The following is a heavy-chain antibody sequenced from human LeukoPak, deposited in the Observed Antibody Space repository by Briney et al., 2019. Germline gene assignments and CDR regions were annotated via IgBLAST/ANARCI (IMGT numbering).Heavy chain of an antibody. CDR3: ARSGEAAGY. D-gene: IGHD4-17*01. Sequence: SETLSLTRAVYGGSFSGYYWSWIRQPPGKGLEWIGEINHSGSTNYNPSLKSRVTISVDTSKNQFSLRLSSVTAADTAVYYCARSGEAAGYWGQGTLVTVSS. J-gene: IGHJ4*02. CDR1: GGSFSGYY. V-gene: IGHV4-34*01. CDR2: INHSGST.